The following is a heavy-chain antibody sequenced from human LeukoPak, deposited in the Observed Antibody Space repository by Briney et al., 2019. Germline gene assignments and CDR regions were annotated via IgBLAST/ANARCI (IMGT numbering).Heavy chain of an antibody. CDR1: GYSISSGYF. CDR3: ARHVHDYVWGSYRPPDAFDI. Sequence: SETLSLTCTVSGYSISSGYFWGWIRQPPGKGLEWIGSFYHSGITYYNPSLKSRVTISVDTSKNQFSLKLSSVTAADTAVYYCARHVHDYVWGSYRPPDAFDIWGQGTMVTVSS. V-gene: IGHV4-38-2*02. D-gene: IGHD3-16*02. CDR2: FYHSGIT. J-gene: IGHJ3*02.